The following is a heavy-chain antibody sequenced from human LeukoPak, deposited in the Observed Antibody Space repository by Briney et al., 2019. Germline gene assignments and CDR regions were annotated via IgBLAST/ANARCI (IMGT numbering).Heavy chain of an antibody. Sequence: SGTLSLTCAVSGCPLSRSNWWSWVRQPPGKGLARIGEIYHSGSTNYIPSLKSRITKSVDKSKNQFSLKLSFVTAADTAVYYCAREREYGDYQYWGQGILVTVSS. CDR1: GCPLSRSNW. CDR2: IYHSGST. CDR3: AREREYGDYQY. J-gene: IGHJ4*02. V-gene: IGHV4-4*02. D-gene: IGHD4-17*01.